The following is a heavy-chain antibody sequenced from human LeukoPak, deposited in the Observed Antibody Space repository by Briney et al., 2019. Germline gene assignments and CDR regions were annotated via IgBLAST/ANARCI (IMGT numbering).Heavy chain of an antibody. V-gene: IGHV6-1*01. Sequence: SQTLSLTCAISGDSVSSNGAAWIWIRQSPSRGLEWLGRTYYRSRWYDYYADSVKSRITIIPDTSKNQFSLQLNSVTPEDTAVYYCARDLRIAAAGIYYFDSWGQGTLVTVSS. CDR1: GDSVSSNGAA. CDR3: ARDLRIAAAGIYYFDS. J-gene: IGHJ4*02. CDR2: TYYRSRWYD. D-gene: IGHD6-13*01.